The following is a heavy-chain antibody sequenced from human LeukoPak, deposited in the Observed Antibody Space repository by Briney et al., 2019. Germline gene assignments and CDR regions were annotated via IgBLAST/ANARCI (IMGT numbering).Heavy chain of an antibody. V-gene: IGHV4-59*01. CDR3: ASYSYYMDV. Sequence: PSETLSLTCSVSGGSISSNYWSWIRQPPGKGLEWTGYIYYRGSTNYNPSLKSRVTISVDTSKNQFSLKLSSVTAADTAVYYCASYSYYMDVWGKGTTVTVSS. J-gene: IGHJ6*03. CDR1: GGSISSNY. CDR2: IYYRGST. D-gene: IGHD2-21*01.